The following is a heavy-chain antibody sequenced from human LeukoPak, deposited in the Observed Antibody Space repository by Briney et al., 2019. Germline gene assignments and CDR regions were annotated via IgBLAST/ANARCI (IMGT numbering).Heavy chain of an antibody. CDR2: ISGYNGKT. D-gene: IGHD5-24*01. V-gene: IGHV1-18*01. CDR3: AALSGTPPMAYYMDV. Sequence: ASVKVSCKASGYTFTNYGVSWVRQAPGQGLEWMGWISGYNGKTNYAQNLQGRVTVTTDTSTSTAYMDLTSLRSEDTAVYYCAALSGTPPMAYYMDVWGKGTTVTVS. CDR1: GYTFTNYG. J-gene: IGHJ6*03.